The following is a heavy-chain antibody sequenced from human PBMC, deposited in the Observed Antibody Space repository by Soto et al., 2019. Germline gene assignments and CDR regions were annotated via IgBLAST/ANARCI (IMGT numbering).Heavy chain of an antibody. Sequence: QVQLQESGPGLVKPSQTLSLPCTVSGGSISSGGYYWSWIRQHPGKGLEWIGYIYYSGSTYYNPSXKXXVTISVDTSKNQFSLKLSSVTAADTAVYYCARWVGATSFDYWGQGTLVTVSS. V-gene: IGHV4-31*03. D-gene: IGHD1-26*01. J-gene: IGHJ4*02. CDR3: ARWVGATSFDY. CDR1: GGSISSGGYY. CDR2: IYYSGST.